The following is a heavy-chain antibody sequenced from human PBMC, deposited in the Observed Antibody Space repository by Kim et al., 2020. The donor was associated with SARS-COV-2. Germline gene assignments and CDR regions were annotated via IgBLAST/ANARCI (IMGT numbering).Heavy chain of an antibody. CDR2: YTT. J-gene: IGHJ4*02. V-gene: IGHV3-72*01. D-gene: IGHD6-13*01. CDR3: ARVRIVAAD. Sequence: YTTEYAAAVKGRFTIPRDDSENSIYLQMNSLKTEDTAVYYCARVRIVAADWGQGTLVTVSS.